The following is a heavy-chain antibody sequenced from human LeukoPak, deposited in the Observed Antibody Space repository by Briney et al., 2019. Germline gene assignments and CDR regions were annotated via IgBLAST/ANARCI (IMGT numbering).Heavy chain of an antibody. CDR3: ARDVGGYNYDCSLDS. D-gene: IGHD5-18*01. CDR2: IYSSGTT. J-gene: IGHJ4*02. V-gene: IGHV4-4*07. CDR1: GGSISSYY. Sequence: SETLSLTCTVSGGSISSYYWNWIRQPAGKGLEWIGRIYSSGTTSYNSSLKSRVTMSVDTSKNQFSLKLSSVTAADTAVYYCARDVGGYNYDCSLDSWGQGTLVSVPS.